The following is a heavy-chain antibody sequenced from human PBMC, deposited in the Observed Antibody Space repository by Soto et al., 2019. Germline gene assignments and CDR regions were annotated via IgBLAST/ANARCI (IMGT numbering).Heavy chain of an antibody. CDR3: ARENRVYDYRGAYYGMDV. Sequence: PGGSLRLSCAASGFTFSDHDMDWVRHAPGKGLEWVGRTRNKANSYTTEYAASVKGRFTISRDDSKNSLYLQMNSLKTEDTAVYYCARENRVYDYRGAYYGMDVWGQGTTVTVSS. D-gene: IGHD3-3*01. V-gene: IGHV3-72*01. J-gene: IGHJ6*02. CDR1: GFTFSDHD. CDR2: TRNKANSYTT.